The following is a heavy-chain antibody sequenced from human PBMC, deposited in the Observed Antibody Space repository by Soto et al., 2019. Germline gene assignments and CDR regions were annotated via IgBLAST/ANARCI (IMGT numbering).Heavy chain of an antibody. Sequence: EVQLVESGGGLVQPGGSLRLSCAASGFTFSNYAMHWVRQAPGKGLEYVSAISSNGGSTYYANSVKGRFTISRDNSKNTLYLQMGSLRVEDMAVYFCARFLPTGRDYWGQGTLVTVSS. CDR2: ISSNGGST. D-gene: IGHD4-17*01. CDR3: ARFLPTGRDY. CDR1: GFTFSNYA. J-gene: IGHJ4*02. V-gene: IGHV3-64*01.